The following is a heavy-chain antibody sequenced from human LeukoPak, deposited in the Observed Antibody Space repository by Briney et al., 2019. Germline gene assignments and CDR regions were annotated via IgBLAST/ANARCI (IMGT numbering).Heavy chain of an antibody. CDR1: GGSISSYY. V-gene: IGHV4-59*01. CDR2: IYYSGST. Sequence: SETLSLTCTVSGGSISSYYWSWIRQPPGKGLEWIGYIYYSGSTNYNPSLKSRVTISVDTSKNQFSLKLSSVTAADTAVYYCARGGYCTNGVCLGEDYWGQGTLVTVSS. CDR3: ARGGYCTNGVCLGEDY. D-gene: IGHD2-8*01. J-gene: IGHJ4*02.